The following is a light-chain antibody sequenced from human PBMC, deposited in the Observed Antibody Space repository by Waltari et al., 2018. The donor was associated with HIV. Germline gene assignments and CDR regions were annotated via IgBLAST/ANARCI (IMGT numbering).Light chain of an antibody. CDR2: GTS. J-gene: IGKJ1*01. Sequence: EILMTQAPATLSVSPGERATLSCRASQSVNSNLAWYQQKPGQTPRLRIYGTSTRTTDTPARFSGSGSGTEFTLSISSLQSEEFAVYYCHHYNNWRETFGQGTKVEIK. V-gene: IGKV3-15*01. CDR3: HHYNNWRET. CDR1: QSVNSN.